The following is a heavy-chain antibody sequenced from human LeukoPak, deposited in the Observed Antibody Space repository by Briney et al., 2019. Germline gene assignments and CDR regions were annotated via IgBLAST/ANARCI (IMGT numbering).Heavy chain of an antibody. CDR1: GYSIANGYH. CDR3: ARSEINDYMRF. Sequence: PSETLSLTCSVSGYSIANGYHWAWVRQPPGKRLEWLGSIYQSGNTYDNLSLKSRLTMSVDTSKNQFSLTMRAVTAADTALYYCARSEINDYMRFWGQGILVTVSS. J-gene: IGHJ4*02. D-gene: IGHD4-11*01. V-gene: IGHV4-38-2*01. CDR2: IYQSGNT.